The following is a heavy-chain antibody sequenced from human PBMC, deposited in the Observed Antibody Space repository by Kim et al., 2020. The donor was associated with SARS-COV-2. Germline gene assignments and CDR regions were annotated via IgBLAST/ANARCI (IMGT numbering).Heavy chain of an antibody. Sequence: GGSLRLSCAASGFTFSSYAMHWVRQAPGKGLEWVAVISYDGSNKYYADSVKGRFTISRDNSKNTLYLQMNSLRAEDTAVYYCARAAQSLSGYRYYYGMDVWGQGTTVTVSS. CDR2: ISYDGSNK. CDR3: ARAAQSLSGYRYYYGMDV. V-gene: IGHV3-30*04. D-gene: IGHD3-22*01. J-gene: IGHJ6*02. CDR1: GFTFSSYA.